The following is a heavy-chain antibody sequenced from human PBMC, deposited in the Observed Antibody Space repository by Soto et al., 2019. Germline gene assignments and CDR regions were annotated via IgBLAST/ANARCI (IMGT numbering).Heavy chain of an antibody. CDR3: ARAAYSYGTAYLSYYYGMDV. CDR2: ISAYNGNT. CDR1: GYTFTSYG. D-gene: IGHD5-18*01. V-gene: IGHV1-18*01. Sequence: GASVKVSCKASGYTFTSYGISWVRQAPGQGLEWMGWISAYNGNTNYAQKLQGRVTMTTDTSTSTAYMELRSLRSDDTAVYYCARAAYSYGTAYLSYYYGMDVWGQGTTVTVSS. J-gene: IGHJ6*02.